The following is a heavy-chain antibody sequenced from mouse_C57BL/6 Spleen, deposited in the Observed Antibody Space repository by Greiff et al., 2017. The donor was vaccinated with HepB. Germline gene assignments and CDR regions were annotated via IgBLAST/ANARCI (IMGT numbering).Heavy chain of an antibody. CDR1: GYTFTSYW. CDR2: IDPSDSYT. CDR3: AGGSYFGY. J-gene: IGHJ2*01. V-gene: IGHV1-50*01. D-gene: IGHD1-1*02. Sequence: QVQLQQPGAELVKPGASVKLSCKASGYTFTSYWMQWVKQRPGQGLEWIGEIDPSDSYTNYNQKFKGKATLTVDTSSSTAYMQLSHLTSEDSAVSYCAGGSYFGYWGQGTTLTVSS.